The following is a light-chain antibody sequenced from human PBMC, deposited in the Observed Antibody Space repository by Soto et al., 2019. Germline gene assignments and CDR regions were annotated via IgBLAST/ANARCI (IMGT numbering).Light chain of an antibody. J-gene: IGLJ3*02. CDR2: DTS. CDR3: LLVYGSIRV. V-gene: IGLV7-46*01. CDR1: AGDVTSAHH. Sequence: QAVVTQEPSLTVSPGGTVTLTCGSSAGDVTSAHHPYWFQQKPGQAPRTLIFDTSSKNSWTPARFSGSILGGKAALTLSGAQPEDETDYYCLLVYGSIRVFGGGTKLTVL.